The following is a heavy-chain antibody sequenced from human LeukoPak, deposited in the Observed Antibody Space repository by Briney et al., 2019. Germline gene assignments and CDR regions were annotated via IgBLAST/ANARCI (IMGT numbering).Heavy chain of an antibody. CDR2: INPNSGGT. Sequence: ASVKVSCKASGYTFTGYYMHWVRQAPGQGLEWMGWINPNSGGTNYAQKFQGRGTMTRDTSISTAYMELSRLRSDDTAVYYCARGRGAYCGGDCYSLDAFDIWGQGTMVTVSS. V-gene: IGHV1-2*02. J-gene: IGHJ3*02. CDR1: GYTFTGYY. CDR3: ARGRGAYCGGDCYSLDAFDI. D-gene: IGHD2-21*01.